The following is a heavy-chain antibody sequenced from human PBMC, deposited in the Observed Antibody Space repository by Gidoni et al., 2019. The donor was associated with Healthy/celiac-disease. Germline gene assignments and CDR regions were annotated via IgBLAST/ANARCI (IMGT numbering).Heavy chain of an antibody. V-gene: IGHV4-39*01. D-gene: IGHD6-6*01. CDR2: IYYSGST. Sequence: QLQLQESGPGLVKPSETLSLTCTVPGGSISSSSYYWGWIRQPPGKGLEWIGSIYYSGSTYYNPSLKSRVTISVDTSKNQFSLKLSSVTAADTAVYYCARRETGIAAFMDVWGQGTTVTVSS. CDR3: ARRETGIAAFMDV. J-gene: IGHJ6*02. CDR1: GGSISSSSYY.